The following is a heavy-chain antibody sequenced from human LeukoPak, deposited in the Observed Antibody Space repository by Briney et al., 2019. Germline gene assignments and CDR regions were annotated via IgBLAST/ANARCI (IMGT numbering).Heavy chain of an antibody. CDR3: ARTSADRGIGPSEFDY. CDR2: INTNTGNP. V-gene: IGHV7-4-1*02. D-gene: IGHD3-10*01. Sequence: ASVKVSCKASGYTFTSYAMKWVRQAAGQGLEGRGWINTNTGNPTYAHGFTGRFIFSLDTSVSTAYLQISSLKAEDTAVYYCARTSADRGIGPSEFDYWGQGTLVTVSS. J-gene: IGHJ4*02. CDR1: GYTFTSYA.